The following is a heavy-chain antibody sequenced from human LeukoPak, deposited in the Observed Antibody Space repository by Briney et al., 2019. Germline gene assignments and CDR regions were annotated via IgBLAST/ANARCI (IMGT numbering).Heavy chain of an antibody. V-gene: IGHV3-23*01. Sequence: GGSLRLSCAASGFTFSSYAMSWVRQAPGKGLEWVSAISGSGGSTYYADSVKGRFTISRDNSKNTLYLQMNSLRAEDTAVYYCAKGGSSWYGHYYYMDVWGKGTTVTVSS. D-gene: IGHD6-13*01. CDR1: GFTFSSYA. CDR3: AKGGSSWYGHYYYMDV. CDR2: ISGSGGST. J-gene: IGHJ6*03.